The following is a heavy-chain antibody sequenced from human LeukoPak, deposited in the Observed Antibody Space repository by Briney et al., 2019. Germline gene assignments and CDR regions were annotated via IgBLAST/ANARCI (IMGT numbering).Heavy chain of an antibody. CDR1: GYTFTSYG. D-gene: IGHD6-19*01. V-gene: IGHV1-18*01. Sequence: GASVKVSCKASGYTFTSYGISWVRQAPGQGLEWMGWISAYNGNTNYAQKLQGRVTMTTDTSTSTAYMGLRSLRSDDTAVYYCARDPLLAVAAHYYGMDVWGQGTTVTVSS. CDR2: ISAYNGNT. CDR3: ARDPLLAVAAHYYGMDV. J-gene: IGHJ6*02.